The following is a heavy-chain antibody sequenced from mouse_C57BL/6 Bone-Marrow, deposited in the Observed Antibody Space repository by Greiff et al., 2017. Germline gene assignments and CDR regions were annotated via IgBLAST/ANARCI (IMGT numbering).Heavy chain of an antibody. CDR3: AKEDRQLRLYFDY. V-gene: IGHV1-55*01. D-gene: IGHD3-2*02. Sequence: VQLQQPGAELVKPGASVKMSCKASGYTFTSYWITWVKQRPGQGLEWIGDIYPGSGSTNYNEKFKSKATLTVDTSSSTAYMQLSSLTSEDSAVYYCAKEDRQLRLYFDYWGQGTTLTVSS. CDR1: GYTFTSYW. CDR2: IYPGSGST. J-gene: IGHJ2*01.